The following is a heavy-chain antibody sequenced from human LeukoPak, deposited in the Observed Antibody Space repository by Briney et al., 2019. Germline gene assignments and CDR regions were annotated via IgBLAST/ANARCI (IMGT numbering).Heavy chain of an antibody. J-gene: IGHJ4*02. CDR1: GFTFSSYT. V-gene: IGHV3-23*01. CDR2: ISGSGGST. Sequence: GGSLRLSCAASGFTFSSYTMHWVRQAPGKGLEWVSAISGSGGSTYYADSVKGRFTISRDNSKNTLYLQMNSLRAEDTAVYYCAKGGAAGVLRYYFDYWGQGTLVTVSS. CDR3: AKGGAAGVLRYYFDY. D-gene: IGHD6-13*01.